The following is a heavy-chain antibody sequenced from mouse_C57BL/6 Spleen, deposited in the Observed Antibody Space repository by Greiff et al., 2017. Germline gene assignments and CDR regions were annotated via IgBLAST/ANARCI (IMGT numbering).Heavy chain of an antibody. CDR3: GHSSGYAWFAY. D-gene: IGHD3-2*02. Sequence: QVHVKQPGAELVKPGASVKLSCKASGYTFTSYWMQWVKQRPGQGLEWIGEIDPSDSYTNYNQKFKGKATLTVDTSSSTAYMQLSSLTSEDSAVYYCGHSSGYAWFAYWGQGTLVTVSA. CDR1: GYTFTSYW. V-gene: IGHV1-50*01. CDR2: IDPSDSYT. J-gene: IGHJ3*01.